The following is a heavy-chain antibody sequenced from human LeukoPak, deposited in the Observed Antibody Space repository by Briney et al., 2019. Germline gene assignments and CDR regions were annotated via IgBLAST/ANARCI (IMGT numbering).Heavy chain of an antibody. V-gene: IGHV1-46*01. CDR2: INPSGGST. D-gene: IGHD3-3*01. CDR3: ARDPYDFWSGTSLNYYYYYMDV. CDR1: GYTFTSYY. Sequence: ASVKVSCKASGYTFTSYYMHWVRQAPGQGLEWTGIINPSGGSTSYAQKFQGRVTMTRDTSTSTVYMELSSLRSEDTAVYYCARDPYDFWSGTSLNYYYYYMDVWGKGTTVTVSS. J-gene: IGHJ6*03.